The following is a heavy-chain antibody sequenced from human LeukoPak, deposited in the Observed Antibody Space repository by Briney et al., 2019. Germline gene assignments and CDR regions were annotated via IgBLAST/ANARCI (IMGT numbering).Heavy chain of an antibody. Sequence: SETLSLTCAVSGVSFDVYYWSWVRQTPGKGLEWIGEINHSGYTNDSPSLKSRVTLSIDTSRKQFSLNLRSVTVADTGIYYCTRMTAGHDYWGQGALVTVSS. CDR2: INHSGYT. CDR1: GVSFDVYY. D-gene: IGHD2-21*02. V-gene: IGHV4-34*01. J-gene: IGHJ4*02. CDR3: TRMTAGHDY.